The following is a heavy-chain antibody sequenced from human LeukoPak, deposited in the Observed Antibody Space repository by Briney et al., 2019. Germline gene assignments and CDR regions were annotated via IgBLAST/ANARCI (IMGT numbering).Heavy chain of an antibody. V-gene: IGHV3-33*01. D-gene: IGHD4-17*01. CDR1: GFTFSSYG. CDR3: ARDERYGAVYYFDY. Sequence: SGGSLRLSCAASGFTFSSYGMHWVRQAPGKGLEWVAVIWYDGSNKYYADSVKGRFTISRDNSENTLYLQMNSLRAEDTAVYYCARDERYGAVYYFDYWGQGTLVTVSS. CDR2: IWYDGSNK. J-gene: IGHJ4*02.